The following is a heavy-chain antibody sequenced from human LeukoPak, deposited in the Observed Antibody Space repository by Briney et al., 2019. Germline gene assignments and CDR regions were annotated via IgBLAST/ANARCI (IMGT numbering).Heavy chain of an antibody. V-gene: IGHV1-2*02. D-gene: IGHD2-2*01. CDR2: INPNSGGT. CDR1: GYTFTGYY. CDR3: ARSREVVVVPAAISPFDY. Sequence: GASVKVSCKASGYTFTGYYMHWVRQAPGQGLEWMGWINPNSGGTNYAQKFQGRVTMTRDTSISTAYMELSRLRSDDTAVYYCARSREVVVVPAAISPFDYWGQGTLVTVSS. J-gene: IGHJ4*02.